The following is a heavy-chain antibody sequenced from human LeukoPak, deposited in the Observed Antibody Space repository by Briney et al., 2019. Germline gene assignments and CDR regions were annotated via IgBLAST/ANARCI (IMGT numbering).Heavy chain of an antibody. J-gene: IGHJ4*02. CDR3: ARDSEAGIVGASFDY. V-gene: IGHV4-30-4*01. Sequence: PSETLSLTCTVSGGSISSGDYYWSWIRQPPGKGLEWIGYIYYSGSTYYNPSLESRVTISVGKSKNQFSLKLSSVTAADTAVYYCARDSEAGIVGASFDYWGQGTLVTVSS. CDR1: GGSISSGDYY. D-gene: IGHD1-26*01. CDR2: IYYSGST.